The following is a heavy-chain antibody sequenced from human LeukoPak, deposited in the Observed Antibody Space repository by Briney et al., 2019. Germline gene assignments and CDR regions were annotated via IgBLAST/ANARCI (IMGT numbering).Heavy chain of an antibody. CDR3: VRVFWSGYYYVFDY. CDR2: IYSSGST. Sequence: SEALSLTCTVSGGSISSNYWSWIRQPPGKGLEWIGYIYSSGSTNYNPSLKSRVTMSVDTSKNQFSLKLTSVTAADTAVYYCVRVFWSGYYYVFDYWGQGTLVTVSS. CDR1: GGSISSNY. V-gene: IGHV4-59*01. J-gene: IGHJ4*02. D-gene: IGHD3-3*01.